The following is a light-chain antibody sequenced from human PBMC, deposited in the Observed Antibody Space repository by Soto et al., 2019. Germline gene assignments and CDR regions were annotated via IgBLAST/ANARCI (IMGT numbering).Light chain of an antibody. Sequence: QSALTQPASVSGSPGQSIAISCTGTSSDVGAYNFVSWYQQHPGRAPKLIIYDVSNRLSGVSNRFSGSKSGNTASLTISGLQAEDEADYYCGSYTVSSTYVFGGGTKVTVL. CDR1: SSDVGAYNF. CDR2: DVS. J-gene: IGLJ1*01. CDR3: GSYTVSSTYV. V-gene: IGLV2-14*03.